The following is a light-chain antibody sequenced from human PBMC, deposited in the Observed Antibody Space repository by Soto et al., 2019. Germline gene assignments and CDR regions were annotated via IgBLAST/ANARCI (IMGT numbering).Light chain of an antibody. CDR2: KAS. CDR1: QSISSW. CDR3: QQSSKWT. Sequence: DIQMTQSPSTLSASVGDRVTITCRASQSISSWLAWYQQKPGKAPKLLIYKASSLESGVPSRFSGSGSGTEFTLTISSLQPDDFATYYCQQSSKWTFGQGTKVEIK. J-gene: IGKJ1*01. V-gene: IGKV1-5*03.